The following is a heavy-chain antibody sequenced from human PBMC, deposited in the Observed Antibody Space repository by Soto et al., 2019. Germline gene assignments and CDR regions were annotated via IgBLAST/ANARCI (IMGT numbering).Heavy chain of an antibody. CDR1: GGSITGYY. Sequence: QVQLRESGPGLVRPSETLSLTCTVSGGSITGYYWSWIRQPPGKGLEWIGYIFDSGTTTYNAALMSRVTISADTSKNQFSMNLRSVTAADTAVYYWARRTYGEEGYFFDFWGQGLLVTVSS. D-gene: IGHD4-17*01. CDR3: ARRTYGEEGYFFDF. V-gene: IGHV4-59*08. J-gene: IGHJ4*02. CDR2: IFDSGTT.